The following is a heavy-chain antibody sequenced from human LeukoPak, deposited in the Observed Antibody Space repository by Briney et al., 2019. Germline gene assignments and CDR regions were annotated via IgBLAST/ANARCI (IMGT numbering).Heavy chain of an antibody. CDR1: GYTFTTYG. CDR2: INTSSGDT. CDR3: ARGPGSGSTHDY. D-gene: IGHD3-10*01. V-gene: IGHV1-18*01. J-gene: IGHJ4*02. Sequence: GASVKVSCKASGYTFTTYGLSWVRQAPGQGLEWMGWINTSSGDTRYAQKVQGRVTMTTDISTSTAYVELRSLRSDDTAVYYCARGPGSGSTHDYWGQGTLVTVSS.